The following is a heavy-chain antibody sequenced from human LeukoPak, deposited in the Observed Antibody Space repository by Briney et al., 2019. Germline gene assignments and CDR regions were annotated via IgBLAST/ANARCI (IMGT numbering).Heavy chain of an antibody. J-gene: IGHJ4*02. D-gene: IGHD6-19*01. CDR2: IDWDDDK. V-gene: IGHV2-70*04. CDR1: GFSLSTSGMR. CDR3: ARHVIGPLYSSGWYFGY. Sequence: SGPALVKPTQTLTLTCTFSGFSLSTSGMRVSWIRQPPGKALEWLAPIDWDDDKFYSTSLKTRLTISKDTSKNQVVLTMTNMDPVDTATYYCARHVIGPLYSSGWYFGYWGQGTLVTVSS.